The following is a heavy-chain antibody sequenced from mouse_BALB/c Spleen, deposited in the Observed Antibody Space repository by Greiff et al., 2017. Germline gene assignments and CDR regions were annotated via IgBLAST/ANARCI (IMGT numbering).Heavy chain of an antibody. V-gene: IGHV2-9*02. CDR2: IWAGGST. CDR1: GFSLTSYG. Sequence: VKLVESGPGLVAPSQSLSITCTVSGFSLTSYGVHWVRQPPGKGLEWLGVIWAGGSTNYNSALMSRLSISKDNSKSQVFLKMNSLQTDDTAMYYCARDQGLRWDPYYAMDYWGQGTSVTVSS. CDR3: ARDQGLRWDPYYAMDY. J-gene: IGHJ4*01. D-gene: IGHD2-4*01.